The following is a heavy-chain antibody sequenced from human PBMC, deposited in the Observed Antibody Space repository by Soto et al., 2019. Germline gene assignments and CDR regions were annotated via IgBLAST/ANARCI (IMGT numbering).Heavy chain of an antibody. CDR2: IYYSGST. V-gene: IGHV4-31*03. J-gene: IGHJ4*02. D-gene: IGHD3-10*01. CDR3: ARTVHGSGSYYLDY. CDR1: GGSISSGGYY. Sequence: SETLSLTCTVSGGSISSGGYYWSWIRQHPGKGLEWIGYIYYSGSTYYNPSLKSRVTISVDTSKNQFSLRLSSVTAADTAVYYCARTVHGSGSYYLDYWGQGTLVTVSS.